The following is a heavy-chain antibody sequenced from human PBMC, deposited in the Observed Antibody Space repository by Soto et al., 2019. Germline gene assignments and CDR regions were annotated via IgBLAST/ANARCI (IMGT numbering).Heavy chain of an antibody. V-gene: IGHV4-30-2*01. Sequence: SETLSLTCAVSGGSISSGLSSWSWIRQPPGKGLEWIGYIYHSGSSSYNPSLKSRVTISIDKSKNHFSLNLTSVTAADTAVYYWAREVGDFVGRHMDNWGQGTLVTVSS. J-gene: IGHJ4*02. CDR2: IYHSGSS. CDR3: AREVGDFVGRHMDN. D-gene: IGHD4-17*01. CDR1: GGSISSGLSS.